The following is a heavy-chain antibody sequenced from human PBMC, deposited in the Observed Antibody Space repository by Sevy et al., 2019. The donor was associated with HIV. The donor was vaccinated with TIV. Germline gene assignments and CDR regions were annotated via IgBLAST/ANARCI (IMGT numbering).Heavy chain of an antibody. Sequence: ASVKVSCKASGGTFSSYAISWVRQAPGQGLEWMGGIIPIFGTANYAQKFQGRVTITADESTSTAYMELSSLRSEDTAVYYCASERETMVRGGPSDYYYGMDVWGQGTTVTVSS. J-gene: IGHJ6*02. CDR2: IIPIFGTA. CDR3: ASERETMVRGGPSDYYYGMDV. V-gene: IGHV1-69*13. CDR1: GGTFSSYA. D-gene: IGHD3-10*01.